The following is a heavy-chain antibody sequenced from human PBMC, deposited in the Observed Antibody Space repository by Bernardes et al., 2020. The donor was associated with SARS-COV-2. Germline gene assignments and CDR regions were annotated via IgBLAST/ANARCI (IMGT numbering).Heavy chain of an antibody. CDR3: ARDQNYYDSSGYPNDAFDI. CDR1: AGSLSSGSYY. CDR2: IYTSGST. D-gene: IGHD3-22*01. J-gene: IGHJ3*02. Sequence: SKTLSLTCPVSAGSLSSGSYYWSWIRQPAGRGLEGIGHIYTSGSTNYNSTLRSPVTVSVDTSKNQFSLKLSSVTAADTAVYYCARDQNYYDSSGYPNDAFDIWGQGTMVTVSS. V-gene: IGHV4-61*09.